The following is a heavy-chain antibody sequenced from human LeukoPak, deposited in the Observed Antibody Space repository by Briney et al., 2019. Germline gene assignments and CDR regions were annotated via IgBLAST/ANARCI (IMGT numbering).Heavy chain of an antibody. Sequence: ASVKVSCKASGGTFSSYAISWVRQAPGQRLEWMGWINAGNGNTKYSQKFQGRVTITRDTSASTAYMELSSLRSEDTAVYYCARVLAAAARGAFDIWGQGTMVIVSS. CDR2: INAGNGNT. D-gene: IGHD6-13*01. V-gene: IGHV1-3*01. CDR1: GGTFSSYA. J-gene: IGHJ3*02. CDR3: ARVLAAAARGAFDI.